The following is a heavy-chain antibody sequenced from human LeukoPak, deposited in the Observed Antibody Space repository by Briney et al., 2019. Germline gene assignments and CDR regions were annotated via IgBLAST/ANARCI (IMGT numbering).Heavy chain of an antibody. CDR1: GFTFSAYG. D-gene: IGHD2-8*02. V-gene: IGHV3-23*01. J-gene: IGHJ4*02. CDR2: ISGSDGAT. Sequence: HPGGSLRLSCVGSGFTFSAYGMSWVRQAPGKGLESVSSISGSDGATSYADSVKGRFTISRDNSKNTLYLQMNSLRAEDTAVYYCAKDMRGVVLVPRAYCFDSWGQGTLVTVSS. CDR3: AKDMRGVVLVPRAYCFDS.